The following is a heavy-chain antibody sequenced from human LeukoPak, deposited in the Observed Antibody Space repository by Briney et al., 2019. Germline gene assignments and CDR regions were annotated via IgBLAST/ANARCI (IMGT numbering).Heavy chain of an antibody. Sequence: TAGGSLRLSCAASGFTFSDYYMTWIRQAPGKGLEWISYISTSGSKIFYADSVKGRFAISRDNAKNSLYLQMNSLRAEDTAVYYCAKRLSGYYYDYWGQGTLVTVSS. CDR2: ISTSGSKI. V-gene: IGHV3-11*01. CDR3: AKRLSGYYYDY. J-gene: IGHJ4*02. D-gene: IGHD3-22*01. CDR1: GFTFSDYY.